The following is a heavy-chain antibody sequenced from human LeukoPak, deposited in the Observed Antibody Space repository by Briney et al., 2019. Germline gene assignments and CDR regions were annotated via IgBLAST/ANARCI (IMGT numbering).Heavy chain of an antibody. J-gene: IGHJ4*02. V-gene: IGHV1-8*01. CDR3: ARALTYYYGSGPDY. Sequence: GASVKVSCKASGYTFTGYDSNWVRQATGQGLEWMGWMNPKSGNTGYGHKFQGLVTMTRNTSISTSYMELSSLRSDDTAVSYCARALTYYYGSGPDYWGQGTLVTVSS. D-gene: IGHD3-10*01. CDR2: MNPKSGNT. CDR1: GYTFTGYD.